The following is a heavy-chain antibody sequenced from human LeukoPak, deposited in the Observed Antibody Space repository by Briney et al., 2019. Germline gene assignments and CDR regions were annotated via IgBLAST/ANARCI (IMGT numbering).Heavy chain of an antibody. D-gene: IGHD4-17*01. J-gene: IGHJ5*02. CDR3: ASPGFNYGAYPEWFDP. V-gene: IGHV4-39*01. Sequence: SETLSLTCTVSDGSISSSSYYWGWIRQPPGKGLEWIGSIYYSGSTYYNPSLKSRVTISVDTSKNQFSLKMSSVTAADTAVYYCASPGFNYGAYPEWFDPWGQGTLVTVSS. CDR1: DGSISSSSYY. CDR2: IYYSGST.